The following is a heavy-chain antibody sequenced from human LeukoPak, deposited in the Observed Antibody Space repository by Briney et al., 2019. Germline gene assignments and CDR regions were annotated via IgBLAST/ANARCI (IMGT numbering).Heavy chain of an antibody. J-gene: IGHJ5*02. CDR1: GGSISSSSYY. V-gene: IGHV4-39*01. D-gene: IGHD3-10*01. CDR2: IYYSRST. CDR3: ARNSRVTMVRGVPKRGWFDP. Sequence: PSETLSLTCAVSGGSISSSSYYWGWIRQPPGKGLEWIGRIYYSRSTYYNPSLKSLVTISVDTSKNQFSLKLSSVTAADTAVYYCARNSRVTMVRGVPKRGWFDPWGQGTLVTVSS.